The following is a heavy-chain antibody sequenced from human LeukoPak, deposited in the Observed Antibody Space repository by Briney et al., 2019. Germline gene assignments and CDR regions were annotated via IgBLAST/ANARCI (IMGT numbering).Heavy chain of an antibody. D-gene: IGHD6-19*01. CDR3: ARQPTVKRGAVASNFDY. CDR1: GGLITTSIHY. J-gene: IGHJ4*02. V-gene: IGHV4-39*01. CDR2: IYYNGIT. Sequence: SETLSLTCSVSGGLITTSIHYWAWLRQPPGKGLEWLASIYYNGITYYNASLESRVTMSVDTSTNQFSLRLRSVSAADTSVYYCARQPTVKRGAVASNFDYWGRGTLVTVSS.